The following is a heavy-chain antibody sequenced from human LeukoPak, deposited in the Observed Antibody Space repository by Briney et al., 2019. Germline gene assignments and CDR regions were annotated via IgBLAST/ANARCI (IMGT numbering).Heavy chain of an antibody. J-gene: IGHJ3*02. Sequence: SETLSLTCTVSGGSISSYYWSWIRQPPGKGLEWIGYIYYSGSTNYNPSLKSRVTISVDTSKNQFSLKLSSVTAADTAVYYCARDRGYDSSGYYYPFDAFDIWGQGTMVTVSS. CDR2: IYYSGST. V-gene: IGHV4-59*01. CDR1: GGSISSYY. CDR3: ARDRGYDSSGYYYPFDAFDI. D-gene: IGHD3-22*01.